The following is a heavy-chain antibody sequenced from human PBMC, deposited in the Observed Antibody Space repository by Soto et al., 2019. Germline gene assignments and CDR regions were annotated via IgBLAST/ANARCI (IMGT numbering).Heavy chain of an antibody. Sequence: GASVKVSCKASGGTFSSYTISWVRQAPGQGLERMGRIIPILGIANYAQKFQGRVTITADKSTSTAYMELSSLRSEDTAVYYCARVSRLLWFGELSSDYYGMDVWGQGTTVTVSS. J-gene: IGHJ6*02. D-gene: IGHD3-10*01. CDR2: IIPILGIA. V-gene: IGHV1-69*02. CDR3: ARVSRLLWFGELSSDYYGMDV. CDR1: GGTFSSYT.